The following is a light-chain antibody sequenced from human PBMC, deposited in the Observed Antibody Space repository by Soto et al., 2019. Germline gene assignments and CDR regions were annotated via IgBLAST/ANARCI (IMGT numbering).Light chain of an antibody. CDR2: AAS. CDR3: QLSYSTPVT. V-gene: IGKV1-39*01. J-gene: IGKJ5*01. Sequence: DIQMTQSPSTLSGSVGARVTITCRASQTISSWLAWYQQKPGKAPKLLIYAASSLQSGVPSRFSGSGSGTDFTLTISSLQPEDFATYYCQLSYSTPVTFGQGTRLEI. CDR1: QTISSW.